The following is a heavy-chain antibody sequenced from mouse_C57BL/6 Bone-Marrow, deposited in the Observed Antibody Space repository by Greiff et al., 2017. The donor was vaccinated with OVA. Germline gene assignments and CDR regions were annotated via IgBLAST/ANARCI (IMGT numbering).Heavy chain of an antibody. CDR1: GYAFTNYL. V-gene: IGHV1-54*01. Sequence: QVQLQQSGAELVRPGTSVKVSCKASGYAFTNYLIEWVKQRPGQGLEWIGVINPGSGGTNYNEKFKGKATLTADKSSSTAYMQLSSLTSEDSAVYFCARLGNYAMDYWGQGTSVTVSP. CDR2: INPGSGGT. J-gene: IGHJ4*01. CDR3: ARLGNYAMDY.